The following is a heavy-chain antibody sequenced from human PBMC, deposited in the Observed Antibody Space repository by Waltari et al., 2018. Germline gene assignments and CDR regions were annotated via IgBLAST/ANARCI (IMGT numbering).Heavy chain of an antibody. V-gene: IGHV1-18*04. J-gene: IGHJ4*02. CDR1: GYTFTSYG. Sequence: QVQLVQSGAEVTKPGASVKVSCTASGYTFTSYGINWVRQAPGQGLEWMGWISAYNGYTNYAQKVQGRVTMTTDTSTSTAYMELRSLRSDDTAVYYCARVGDDFWSGYFDYWGQGTLVTVSS. CDR3: ARVGDDFWSGYFDY. CDR2: ISAYNGYT. D-gene: IGHD3-3*01.